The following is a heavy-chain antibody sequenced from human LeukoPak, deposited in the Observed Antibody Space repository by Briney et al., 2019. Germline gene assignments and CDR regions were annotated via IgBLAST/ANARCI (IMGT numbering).Heavy chain of an antibody. J-gene: IGHJ4*02. CDR2: INHSGST. D-gene: IGHD5-24*01. CDR1: GGSFSGYY. Sequence: TSETLSLTCAVYGGSFSGYYWSWIRQPPGKGLEWIGEINHSGSTNYNPSLKSRVTISVDTSKNQFSLKLSSVTAADTAVYYCARKWLQYPYFDYWGQGTLVTVSS. V-gene: IGHV4-34*01. CDR3: ARKWLQYPYFDY.